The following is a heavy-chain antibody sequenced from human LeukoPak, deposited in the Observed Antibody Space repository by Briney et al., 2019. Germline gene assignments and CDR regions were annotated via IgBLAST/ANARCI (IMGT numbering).Heavy chain of an antibody. CDR3: AKDNMVYCSSTSCSVDY. D-gene: IGHD2-2*01. J-gene: IGHJ4*02. Sequence: PGGSLRLSCAASGFTFSSYGMHWVRQAPGKGLEWVAFIRYDGSNKYYADSVKGRFTISRDNSKNTLHLQMNSLRAEDTAVYYCAKDNMVYCSSTSCSVDYWGQGTLVTVSS. CDR2: IRYDGSNK. V-gene: IGHV3-30*02. CDR1: GFTFSSYG.